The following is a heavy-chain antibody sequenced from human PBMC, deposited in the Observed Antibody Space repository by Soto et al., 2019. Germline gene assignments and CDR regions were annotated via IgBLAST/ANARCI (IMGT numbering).Heavy chain of an antibody. Sequence: EVQLVESGGGLVKPGGSLRLSCAASGFTFSSYSMNWVRQAPGKGLEWVSSISSSSSYIYYADSVKGRFTISRDNAKNSPYLQMKGLRGEETAVYYWARDPGSSGYYFNYYYYGVDVWGQGTTVTVSS. CDR3: ARDPGSSGYYFNYYYYGVDV. D-gene: IGHD3-22*01. CDR1: GFTFSSYS. J-gene: IGHJ6*02. CDR2: ISSSSSYI. V-gene: IGHV3-21*01.